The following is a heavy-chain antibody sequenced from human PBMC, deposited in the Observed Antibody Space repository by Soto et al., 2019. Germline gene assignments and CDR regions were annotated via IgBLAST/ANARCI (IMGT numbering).Heavy chain of an antibody. V-gene: IGHV4-34*01. D-gene: IGHD3-10*01. CDR1: GGSFSGYY. Sequence: SETLSLTCAVYGGSFSGYYWSWIRQPPGKGLEWIGEINHCGSTNYNPSLKSRVTISVDTSKNQFSLKLSSVTAADTAVYYCARGRTRYYGSGSPPSWFDPWGQGTLVTVSS. CDR2: INHCGST. CDR3: ARGRTRYYGSGSPPSWFDP. J-gene: IGHJ5*02.